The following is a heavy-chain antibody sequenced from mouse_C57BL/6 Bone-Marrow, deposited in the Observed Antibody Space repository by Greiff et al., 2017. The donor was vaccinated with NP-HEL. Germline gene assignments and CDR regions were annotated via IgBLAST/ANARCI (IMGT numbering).Heavy chain of an antibody. Sequence: VQLQQSGAELVRPGASVTLSCKASGYTFTDYEMHWVKQTPVHGLEWIGAIDPETGGTAYNQKFKGKAILTADKSSSTAYMELRSLTSEDSAVYYCTRYYYGSSAPFAYWGQGTLVTVSA. CDR1: GYTFTDYE. J-gene: IGHJ3*01. V-gene: IGHV1-15*01. CDR3: TRYYYGSSAPFAY. CDR2: IDPETGGT. D-gene: IGHD1-1*01.